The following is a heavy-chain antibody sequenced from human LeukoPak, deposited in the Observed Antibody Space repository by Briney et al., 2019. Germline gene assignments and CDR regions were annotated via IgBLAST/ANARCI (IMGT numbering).Heavy chain of an antibody. V-gene: IGHV1-69*13. CDR1: GGTFSSYA. J-gene: IGHJ3*02. CDR3: ARSGLPPRQIQLWLEVAFDI. Sequence: SVKLSCKASGGTFSSYAISWVRQAPGQGLEWMGGIIPIFGTANYAQKFQGRVTITADESTSTAYMELSSLRSEDTAVYYCARSGLPPRQIQLWLEVAFDIWGQGTMVTVSS. CDR2: IIPIFGTA. D-gene: IGHD5-18*01.